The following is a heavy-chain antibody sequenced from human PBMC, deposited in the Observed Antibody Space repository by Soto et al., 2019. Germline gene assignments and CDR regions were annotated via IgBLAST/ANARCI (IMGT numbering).Heavy chain of an antibody. J-gene: IGHJ6*02. CDR3: ARGDVANYGMDV. CDR1: GGSISSGGYY. Sequence: PSETLSLTCTVSGGSISSGGYYWSWIRQHPGKGLEWIGYIYYSGSTYYNPSLKSRVTISVDTSKNQFSLKLSSVTAADTAVYYCARGDVANYGMDVWGQGTTVTVSS. V-gene: IGHV4-31*03. CDR2: IYYSGST. D-gene: IGHD2-15*01.